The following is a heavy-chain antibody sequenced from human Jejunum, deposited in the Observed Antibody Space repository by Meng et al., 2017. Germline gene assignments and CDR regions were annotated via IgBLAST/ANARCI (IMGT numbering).Heavy chain of an antibody. V-gene: IGHV4-38-2*02. CDR3: AREDMSTLTDYFDY. J-gene: IGHJ4*02. D-gene: IGHD5-24*01. Sequence: GSLRLSCAVSGYSIKNDYFWGWIRQPPGKGLEWIGSIYHNGNTYYNVSLKSRVTISVDTSRNQFSLKLNSVTAADTAVYYCAREDMSTLTDYFDYWGQGTLVTVSS. CDR1: GYSIKNDYF. CDR2: IYHNGNT.